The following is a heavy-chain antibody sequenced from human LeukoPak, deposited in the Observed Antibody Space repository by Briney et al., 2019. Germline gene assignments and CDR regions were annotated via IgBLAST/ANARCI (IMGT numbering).Heavy chain of an antibody. CDR3: ARSTGPIDY. CDR2: TYYRSKWST. V-gene: IGHV6-1*01. CDR1: GDIVSSNSAA. D-gene: IGHD1-1*01. Sequence: SQTLSLTCAISGDIVSSNSAAWNWIRQSPLRGLEWLGRTYYRSKWSTYYAVSVKSRISINRDTSKNQISLQLNSVTPEDTAVYYCARSTGPIDYWGQGTLVTVSS. J-gene: IGHJ4*02.